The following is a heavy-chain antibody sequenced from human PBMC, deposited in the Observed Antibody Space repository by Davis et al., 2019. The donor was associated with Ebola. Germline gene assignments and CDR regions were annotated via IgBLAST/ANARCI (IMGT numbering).Heavy chain of an antibody. CDR1: GGSVSGYY. CDR2: IRYSGTT. CDR3: ASFPTVVSRDFDY. D-gene: IGHD4-23*01. V-gene: IGHV4-59*08. J-gene: IGHJ4*02. Sequence: PSETLSLTCTVSGGSVSGYYWSWIRQAPEKGLEWVGYIRYSGTTHYNPSLQSRVSISVDLSKNQFSLELSSVTAADTAVYHCASFPTVVSRDFDYWGQGTPVTVSS.